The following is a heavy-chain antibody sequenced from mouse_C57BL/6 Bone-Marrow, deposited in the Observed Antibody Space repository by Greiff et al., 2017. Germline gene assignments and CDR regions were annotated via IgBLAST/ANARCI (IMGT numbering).Heavy chain of an antibody. CDR3: ASGRPSYYAMDY. CDR1: GYTFTSYG. CDR2: IYPRSGNT. J-gene: IGHJ4*01. D-gene: IGHD6-1*01. V-gene: IGHV1-81*01. Sequence: QVQLQQSGAELARPGASVKLSCKASGYTFTSYGISWVKQRTGQGLEWIGEIYPRSGNTYYNEKFKGKATLTADKSSSTAYMELRSLTSEDSAVYFCASGRPSYYAMDYWGQGTSVTVSS.